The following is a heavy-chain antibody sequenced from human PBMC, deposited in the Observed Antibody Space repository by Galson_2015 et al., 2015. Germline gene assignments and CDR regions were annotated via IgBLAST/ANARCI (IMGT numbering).Heavy chain of an antibody. J-gene: IGHJ4*02. Sequence: TLSLTCAVSGGSISGGVYSWSWVRQPPGKGLEWIGNIHHSENTFYSPSLKSRVTMSIDRSMNQFSLRLTSVTAADTAVYYCARGGGYGDGIDYWGQGTLVTVSS. CDR3: ARGGGYGDGIDY. CDR1: GGSISGGVYS. CDR2: IHHSENT. V-gene: IGHV4-30-2*01. D-gene: IGHD4-17*01.